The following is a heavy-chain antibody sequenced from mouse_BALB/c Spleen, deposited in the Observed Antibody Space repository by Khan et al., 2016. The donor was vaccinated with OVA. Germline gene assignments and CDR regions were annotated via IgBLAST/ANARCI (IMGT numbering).Heavy chain of an antibody. CDR1: GFSLTNYG. CDR2: IWSDGST. D-gene: IGHD6-1*01. Sequence: HVPLQQSGPGLVAPSQSLSITCTISGFSLTNYGVHWVRQPPGKGLEWLVVIWSDGSTTYNSALESRLTLTKDNSKRQVFLKMNCLQTDDTAIYFSARQPCNHYNFMDYWGQGTSVTVSS. V-gene: IGHV2-6-1*01. CDR3: ARQPCNHYNFMDY. J-gene: IGHJ4*01.